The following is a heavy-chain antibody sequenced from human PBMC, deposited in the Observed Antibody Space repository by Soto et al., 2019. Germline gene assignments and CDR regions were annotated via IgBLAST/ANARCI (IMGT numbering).Heavy chain of an antibody. Sequence: TETLSLTCTVSGGSISSYYWSWIRQPPGKGLEWIGYIYYSGSTNYNPSLKSRVTISVDTSKNQFSLKLSSVTAADTAVYYCARADLSWWLVDYWGQGTLVTV. CDR3: ARADLSWWLVDY. CDR1: GGSISSYY. V-gene: IGHV4-59*01. J-gene: IGHJ4*02. D-gene: IGHD2-8*02. CDR2: IYYSGST.